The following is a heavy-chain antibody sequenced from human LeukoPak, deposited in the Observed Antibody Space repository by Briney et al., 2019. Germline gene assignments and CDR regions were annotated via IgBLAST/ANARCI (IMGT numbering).Heavy chain of an antibody. CDR2: ISYDGSNK. CDR3: AREHGDLGFYHYYGMDV. CDR1: GFTFSSYA. J-gene: IGHJ6*02. D-gene: IGHD4-17*01. V-gene: IGHV3-30-3*01. Sequence: GGSLRLSCAASGFTFSSYAMHWVRQAPGKGLEWVAVISYDGSNKYYADSVKGRFTISRDNSKNTLYLQMNSLRAEDTAVYYCAREHGDLGFYHYYGMDVWGQGTTVTVSS.